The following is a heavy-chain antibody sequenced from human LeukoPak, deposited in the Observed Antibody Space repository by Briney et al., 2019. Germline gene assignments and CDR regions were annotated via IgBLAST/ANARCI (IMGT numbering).Heavy chain of an antibody. D-gene: IGHD5-12*01. V-gene: IGHV4-59*01. CDR2: ISYSGST. CDR3: ARSGGYSGYDVDY. CDR1: GGSINTYY. Sequence: SETLSLTCTVSGGSINTYYWHWIRQPPGKGLEWIGYISYSGSTNYNPSLKSQVTISIDTSKKQFSLKLSSVTAADTAVYYCARSGGYSGYDVDYWGQGILVTVSS. J-gene: IGHJ4*02.